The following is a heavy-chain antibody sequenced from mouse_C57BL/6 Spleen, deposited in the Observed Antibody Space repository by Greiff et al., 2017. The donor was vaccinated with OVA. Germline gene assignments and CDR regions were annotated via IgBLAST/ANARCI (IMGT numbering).Heavy chain of an antibody. CDR3: AGHEIYYGSSYWFAY. CDR1: GFTFSSYG. J-gene: IGHJ3*01. D-gene: IGHD1-1*01. Sequence: DVKLVESGGDLVKPGGSLKLSCAASGFTFSSYGMSWVRQTPDKRLEWVATISSGGSYTYYPESVKGRFTISRDNAKNTLYLQMSRLKSEDTAMYYCAGHEIYYGSSYWFAYWGQGTLVTVSA. CDR2: ISSGGSYT. V-gene: IGHV5-6*02.